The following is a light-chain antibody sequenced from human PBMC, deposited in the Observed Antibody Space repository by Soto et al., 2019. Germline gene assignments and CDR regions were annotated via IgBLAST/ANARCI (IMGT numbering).Light chain of an antibody. CDR1: QGIRND. J-gene: IGKJ4*01. Sequence: DIQMTQFPSSLSASVGDRVTITCRASQGIRNDLTWYQQKLGNAPKRLITAASSLQSGVPSRFSGSGSGTEFTLTISGLQPEDLATYYCLQHNSHPFTFGGGTKVDIK. CDR2: AAS. V-gene: IGKV1-17*01. CDR3: LQHNSHPFT.